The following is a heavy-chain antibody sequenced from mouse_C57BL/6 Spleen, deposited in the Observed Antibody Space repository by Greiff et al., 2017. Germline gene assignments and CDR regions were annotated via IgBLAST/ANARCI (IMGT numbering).Heavy chain of an antibody. CDR2: ISSGGSYT. CDR3: ARHDDDRYFDV. V-gene: IGHV5-6*01. J-gene: IGHJ1*03. CDR1: GFTFSSYG. Sequence: EVNLVESGGDLVKPGGSLKLSCAASGFTFSSYGMSWVRQTPDKRLEWVATISSGGSYTYYPDSVKGRFTISRDNAKNTLYLQMSSLKSEDTAMYYCARHDDDRYFDVWGTGTTVTVSS. D-gene: IGHD2-4*01.